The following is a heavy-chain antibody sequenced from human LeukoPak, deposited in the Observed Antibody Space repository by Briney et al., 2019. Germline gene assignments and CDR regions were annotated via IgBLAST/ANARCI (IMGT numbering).Heavy chain of an antibody. V-gene: IGHV4-59*01. Sequence: SETLSLTCTVSGGSISNYYWGWIRQPPGKGLEWIGYIYHSGSTNYNPSLKSRVTISVDTSKNQFSLKLSSVTAADTAVYYCARDLCVGGTCYGIDYWGQGTLDTVSS. D-gene: IGHD2-15*01. CDR1: GGSISNYY. CDR3: ARDLCVGGTCYGIDY. J-gene: IGHJ4*02. CDR2: IYHSGST.